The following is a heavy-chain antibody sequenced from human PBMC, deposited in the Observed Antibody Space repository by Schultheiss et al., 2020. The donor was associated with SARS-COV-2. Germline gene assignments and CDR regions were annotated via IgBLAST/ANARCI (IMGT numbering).Heavy chain of an antibody. J-gene: IGHJ5*02. Sequence: SETLSLTCTVSGGSISSSSYYWGWIRQPPGKGLEWIGSIYFRGTTYYNPSLKSRVTISVDTSKNQFSLRLSSVTAADRAVYYCARRVWGLQDLGVDTWGQGTLVTVSS. V-gene: IGHV4-39*01. CDR1: GGSISSSSYY. CDR2: IYFRGTT. CDR3: ARRVWGLQDLGVDT. D-gene: IGHD3-16*01.